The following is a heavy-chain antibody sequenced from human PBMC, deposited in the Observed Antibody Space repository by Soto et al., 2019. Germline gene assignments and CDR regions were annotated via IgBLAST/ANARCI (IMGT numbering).Heavy chain of an antibody. CDR3: ARRGGTSSAYYYYALDV. CDR1: SGSMNSAGYY. CDR2: IYSNGDA. V-gene: IGHV4-31*03. J-gene: IGHJ6*02. D-gene: IGHD6-6*01. Sequence: LSLTCSVSSGSMNSAGYYWSWIRQHPGKGLEWIGYIYSNGDAYYNPSLKRRVSIAVDTSKNQFSLNLTSVTAADTAVYYCARRGGTSSAYYYYALDVWGQGTTVTVS.